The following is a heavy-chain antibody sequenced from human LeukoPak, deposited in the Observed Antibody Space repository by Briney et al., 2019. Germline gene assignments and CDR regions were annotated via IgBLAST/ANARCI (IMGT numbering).Heavy chain of an antibody. D-gene: IGHD3-10*01. CDR3: ARDSSIVGSYYYGSGSYGQLVY. CDR2: ISYDGSNE. V-gene: IGHV3-30-3*01. CDR1: GFTFSSYA. J-gene: IGHJ4*02. Sequence: GGSLRLSCAASGFTFSSYAMHWVRQAPGKGLEWVAVISYDGSNEYYADSVKGRFTISRDNSKNTLYLQMNSLRAEDTAVYYCARDSSIVGSYYYGSGSYGQLVYWGQGTLVTVSS.